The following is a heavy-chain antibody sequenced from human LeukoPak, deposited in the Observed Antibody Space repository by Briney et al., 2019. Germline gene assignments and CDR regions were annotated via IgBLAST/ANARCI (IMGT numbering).Heavy chain of an antibody. CDR1: QFTFSSHA. Sequence: GGSLRLSCAASQFTFSSHAMDWVRQAPGKGLDWVAVMSFDGSHIYYAHSVKGRFTISRDDSNNTLFLQMNSLNADDTAVYYCARGGTYYYQYYYMDVWGKGTTVTVSS. D-gene: IGHD3-16*01. CDR3: ARGGTYYYQYYYMDV. V-gene: IGHV3-30*01. CDR2: MSFDGSHI. J-gene: IGHJ6*03.